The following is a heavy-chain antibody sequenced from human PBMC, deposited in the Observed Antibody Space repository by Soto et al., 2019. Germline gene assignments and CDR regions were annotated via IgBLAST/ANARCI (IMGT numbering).Heavy chain of an antibody. Sequence: ASVKVSCKASGYTFTGYYMHWVRQAPGQGLEWMGWINPNTGGTNYAQKFQGRVTMTRDTSITTAYMELSSLSSDDTAVYFCAKDTKYSSPFIDSWGQGTLVTVSS. CDR3: AKDTKYSSPFIDS. CDR1: GYTFTGYY. CDR2: INPNTGGT. V-gene: IGHV1-2*02. D-gene: IGHD3-22*01. J-gene: IGHJ4*02.